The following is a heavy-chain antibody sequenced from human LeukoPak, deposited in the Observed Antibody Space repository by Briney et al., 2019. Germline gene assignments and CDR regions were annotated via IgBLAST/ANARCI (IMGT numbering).Heavy chain of an antibody. J-gene: IGHJ4*02. CDR3: ALGYYDILTGYYVDDY. CDR1: GGSIRSYY. Sequence: SETLSLTCAVSGGSIRSYYWSWIRQPPGKGLEWIGYMYYTGTTNYNPSLKSRVTMSVGTSKNQFSLKLSSVTAADTAVYYCALGYYDILTGYYVDDYWGQGTLVTVSS. CDR2: MYYTGTT. D-gene: IGHD3-9*01. V-gene: IGHV4-59*12.